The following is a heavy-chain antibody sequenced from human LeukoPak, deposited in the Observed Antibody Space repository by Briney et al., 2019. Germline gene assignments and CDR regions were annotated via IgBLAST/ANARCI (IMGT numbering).Heavy chain of an antibody. Sequence: GGSLRLSCAASGFTFSSYGMHWVRQAPRKGLEWVAALSHDGNNEFYADSVKGRFTISRDNSKSTLYLQMNSLRAGDTATFYCAKDNYYGSSAVIDYWGQGALVTVSS. CDR2: LSHDGNNE. CDR3: AKDNYYGSSAVIDY. V-gene: IGHV3-30*18. J-gene: IGHJ4*02. D-gene: IGHD3-22*01. CDR1: GFTFSSYG.